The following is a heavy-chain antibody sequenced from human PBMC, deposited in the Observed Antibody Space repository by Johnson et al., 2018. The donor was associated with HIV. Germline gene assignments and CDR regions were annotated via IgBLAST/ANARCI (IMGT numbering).Heavy chain of an antibody. Sequence: VQLVESGGGVVQPGRSLRLSCAASGFTFRNYAIHWVRQAPGKGLEWVGRIKSKTDGGTTDYAAPVKGRFTISRDDSKNTLYLQMNSLKTEDTAVYYCTAEGAFYDAFDIWGQGAMVTVSS. V-gene: IGHV3-15*01. D-gene: IGHD3-16*01. CDR3: TAEGAFYDAFDI. J-gene: IGHJ3*02. CDR2: IKSKTDGGTT. CDR1: GFTFRNYA.